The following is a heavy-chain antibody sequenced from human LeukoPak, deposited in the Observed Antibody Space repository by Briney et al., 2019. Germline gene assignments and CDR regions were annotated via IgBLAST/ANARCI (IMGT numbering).Heavy chain of an antibody. Sequence: SSETLSLTCTVSGDSIDSYYWSWIRQPPGKGLEWIGYIYYRGTTSYNPFLKSRVTISVDTSKNQFSLKLNPVTAADTAVYYCARLPRYGGYDHFDYWGQGILVIVSS. CDR3: ARLPRYGGYDHFDY. D-gene: IGHD5-12*01. J-gene: IGHJ4*02. CDR1: GDSIDSYY. CDR2: IYYRGTT. V-gene: IGHV4-59*12.